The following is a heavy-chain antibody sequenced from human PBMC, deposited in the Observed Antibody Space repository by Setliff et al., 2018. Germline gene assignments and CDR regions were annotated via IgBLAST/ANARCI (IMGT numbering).Heavy chain of an antibody. J-gene: IGHJ5*01. CDR1: GGSIINNNYY. CDR2: IYYSGTT. Sequence: SETLSLTCTVPGGSIINNNYYWGWIRQPPGKGLEWIGTIYYSGTTYYNPSLKSRVTISIDTSKNQFSLNLNSVTAADTAVYYCASRTTGPGGWFDFWGQGSLVTRLL. V-gene: IGHV4-39*01. CDR3: ASRTTGPGGWFDF. D-gene: IGHD1-1*01.